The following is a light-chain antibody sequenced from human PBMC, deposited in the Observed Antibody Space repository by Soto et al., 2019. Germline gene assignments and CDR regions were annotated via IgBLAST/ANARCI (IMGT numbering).Light chain of an antibody. CDR1: SSNIGGNS. J-gene: IGLJ1*01. CDR3: FSFTPPRTHV. CDR2: EVN. Sequence: QSVLTQPPSVSAAPGQKVTISCSGSSSNIGGNSVSWYQQLPGTAPKLMISEVNNRPSGVSNRFSGSKSGNTAYLTISGLQVEDEAESFYFSFTPPRTHVLGTWTRVTVL. V-gene: IGLV2-14*01.